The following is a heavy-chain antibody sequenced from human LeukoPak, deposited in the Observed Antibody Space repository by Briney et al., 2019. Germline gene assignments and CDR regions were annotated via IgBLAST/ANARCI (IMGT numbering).Heavy chain of an antibody. D-gene: IGHD1-26*01. J-gene: IGHJ4*02. V-gene: IGHV4-4*07. CDR3: ARENSGSYREFDY. Sequence: PSEALSLTCTVSGGSISSYYWSWIRQPAGKGLEWIGRIYTSGSTNYNASLKSRVSMSVDTSKNQFSLKLSSVTAADTAVFYCARENSGSYREFDYWGQGTLVTVSS. CDR2: IYTSGST. CDR1: GGSISSYY.